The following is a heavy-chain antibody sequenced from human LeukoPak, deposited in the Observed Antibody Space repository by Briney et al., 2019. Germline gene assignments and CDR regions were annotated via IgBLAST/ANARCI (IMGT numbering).Heavy chain of an antibody. D-gene: IGHD6-19*01. V-gene: IGHV3-48*03. J-gene: IGHJ4*02. CDR1: GFTFSSYE. CDR2: ISTSATRL. CDR3: ARVSAPGTSGWYFGY. Sequence: SGGSLRLSCAASGFTFSSYEMNWVRQAPGKGLEWVSYISTSATRLDYADSVKGRFTMSRDNAKNLLYLQMNSLRDEDTAMYYCARVSAPGTSGWYFGYWGQGTLVTVSS.